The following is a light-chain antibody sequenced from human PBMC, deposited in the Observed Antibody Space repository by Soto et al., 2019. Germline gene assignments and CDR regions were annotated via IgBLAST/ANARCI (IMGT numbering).Light chain of an antibody. CDR2: GAS. J-gene: IGKJ1*01. CDR3: QQYGRSPTT. CDR1: QSVTSNY. V-gene: IGKV3-20*01. Sequence: IVWTQPPGPLSLSPGDMAIVSCSASQSVTSNYLAWYQQKPGQAPRLLIFGASIRDTGIPDRFSGSGSGTDFTLTISRLEPEDFAVYHCQQYGRSPTTVGQGTRVDI.